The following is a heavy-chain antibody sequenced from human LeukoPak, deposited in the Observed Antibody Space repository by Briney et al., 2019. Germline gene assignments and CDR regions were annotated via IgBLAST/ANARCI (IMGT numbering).Heavy chain of an antibody. V-gene: IGHV4-39*07. CDR1: GDSISTSNSY. J-gene: IGHJ3*02. D-gene: IGHD3-22*01. Sequence: SETLSLTCTVSGDSISTSNSYWGWIRQPPGKGLEWIGSSYYSGSTYYNPSLKSRVTISVDTSKNQFSLKLSSVTAADTAVYYCASRITYYYDSSGSYDAFDIWGQGTMVTVSS. CDR3: ASRITYYYDSSGSYDAFDI. CDR2: SYYSGST.